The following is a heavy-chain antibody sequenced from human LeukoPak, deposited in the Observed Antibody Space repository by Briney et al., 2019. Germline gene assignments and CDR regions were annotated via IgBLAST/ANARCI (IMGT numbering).Heavy chain of an antibody. CDR3: AKFYDFDSRGYYSD. Sequence: GGSLRLSCASSGFSIRTFGMTWVRQAAGKGLEGVSTLSAGTESSYYADAVKGRFTVSGDYSKNTLYLLMTNVRANDSAVYYCAKFYDFDSRGYYSDWGQGTLVAVSS. CDR2: LSAGTESS. J-gene: IGHJ4*02. CDR1: GFSIRTFG. V-gene: IGHV3-23*01. D-gene: IGHD3-22*01.